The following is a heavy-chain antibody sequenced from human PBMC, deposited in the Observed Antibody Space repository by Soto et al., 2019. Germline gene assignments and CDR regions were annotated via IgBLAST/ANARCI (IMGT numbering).Heavy chain of an antibody. V-gene: IGHV1-58*01. CDR2: IVVGSGNT. J-gene: IGHJ6*02. CDR1: EFTFTSST. D-gene: IGHD3-3*02. CDR3: AAADEGWKLALDV. Sequence: SVKVSCKASEFTFTSSTVQWVRQARGQRLEWIGWIVVGSGNTNYAQKFQERVTITRDMSTSTAYMELSSLRSEDTAVYYCAAADEGWKLALDVWGQGTTVNVSS.